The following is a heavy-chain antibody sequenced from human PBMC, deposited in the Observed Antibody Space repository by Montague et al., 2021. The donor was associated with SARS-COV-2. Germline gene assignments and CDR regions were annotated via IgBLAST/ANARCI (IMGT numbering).Heavy chain of an antibody. CDR1: GLSLSTSGVG. CDR3: AHQICIAAVSNGFRFDP. D-gene: IGHD6-13*01. J-gene: IGHJ5*02. Sequence: PALVKPTQTLTLTCTFSGLSLSTSGVGVGWIRQPPGKALEWLALIYWDDDKRYSPSLKSRLTITKDTSKNQVVLTMTHMDPVDTATYYCAHQICIAAVSNGFRFDPWGQGTLVTVSS. V-gene: IGHV2-5*02. CDR2: IYWDDDK.